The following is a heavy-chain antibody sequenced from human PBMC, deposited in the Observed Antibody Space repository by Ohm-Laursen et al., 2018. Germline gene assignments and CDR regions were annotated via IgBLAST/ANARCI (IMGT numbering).Heavy chain of an antibody. CDR1: GASISSYY. J-gene: IGHJ3*01. D-gene: IGHD6-13*01. Sequence: SETLSLTCSVSGASISSYYWTWIRQPPGKGLEWIGHFYHSGGTNNNPSFKSRVTIPIDTSKNQVSLNENSMTAADTAVYYCASSQSSSWYHAFDVWGQGTMVTVSS. V-gene: IGHV4-4*08. CDR2: FYHSGGT. CDR3: ASSQSSSWYHAFDV.